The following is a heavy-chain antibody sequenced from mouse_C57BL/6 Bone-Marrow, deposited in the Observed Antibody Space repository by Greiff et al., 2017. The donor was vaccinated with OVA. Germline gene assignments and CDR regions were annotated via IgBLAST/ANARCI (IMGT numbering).Heavy chain of an antibody. J-gene: IGHJ3*01. CDR3: ASHYSNYFWFAY. D-gene: IGHD2-5*01. CDR1: GYTFTSYW. CDR2: IDPSDSYT. Sequence: QVQLQQPGAELVKPGASVKLSCKASGYTFTSYWMQWVKQRPGQGLEWIGEIDPSDSYTNYNQKFKGKATLTVDTSSSTAYMQLSSLTSADSAVYYCASHYSNYFWFAYGGQGTLVTVSA. V-gene: IGHV1-50*01.